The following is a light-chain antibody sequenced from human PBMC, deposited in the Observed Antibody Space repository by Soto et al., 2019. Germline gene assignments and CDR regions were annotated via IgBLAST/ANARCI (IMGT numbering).Light chain of an antibody. CDR3: HQYDHWPRGT. J-gene: IGKJ2*01. CDR2: GAS. CDR1: QSIDTY. V-gene: IGKV3-15*01. Sequence: EIVLTQSPATLSVSPGERATLSCRASQSIDTYLAWYQQKPGQPPRPLIYGASNRATGVPARFSGSGSGTDFTLTISSLQSEDVAVYYCHQYDHWPRGTFGQGTKVEI.